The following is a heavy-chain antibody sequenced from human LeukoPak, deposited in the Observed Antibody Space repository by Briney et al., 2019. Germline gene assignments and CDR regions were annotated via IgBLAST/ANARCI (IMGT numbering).Heavy chain of an antibody. Sequence: PGGSLRLSCAASGFTFSSYAMSWVRRAPGKGLEWVAVIWYDGTNRYYADSVKGRFTISRDNSKNTLYLQMNSMRAEDTAVYYCARDQDRAFDIWGQGTMVTVSS. CDR3: ARDQDRAFDI. J-gene: IGHJ3*02. CDR1: GFTFSSYA. CDR2: IWYDGTNR. V-gene: IGHV3-33*08.